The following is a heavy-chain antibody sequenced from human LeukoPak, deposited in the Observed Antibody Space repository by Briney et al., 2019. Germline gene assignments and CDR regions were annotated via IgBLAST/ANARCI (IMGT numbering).Heavy chain of an antibody. CDR1: GFTFSSYS. D-gene: IGHD5-24*01. Sequence: GGSLRLSCATSGFTFSSYSMNWVRQAPGKGLEWVSSISSSSYIYYADSVKGRFTISRDNAKNSLYLQMNSLRAEDTAVYYCARDILIPMATSLGAFDIWGQGTMVTVSS. CDR2: ISSSSYI. V-gene: IGHV3-21*01. CDR3: ARDILIPMATSLGAFDI. J-gene: IGHJ3*02.